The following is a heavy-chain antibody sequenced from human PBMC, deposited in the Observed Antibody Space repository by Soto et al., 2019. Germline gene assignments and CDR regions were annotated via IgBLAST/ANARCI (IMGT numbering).Heavy chain of an antibody. Sequence: GGSLRLSCAASGFTFSSYGMHWVRQAPGKGLEWVAVIWYDGSNKYYADSVKGRFTISRDNSKNTLYLQMNSLRAEDTAVYYCASQGAITFGGVSPHEYFQHWGQGTLVTVSS. CDR1: GFTFSSYG. V-gene: IGHV3-33*01. D-gene: IGHD3-16*01. CDR3: ASQGAITFGGVSPHEYFQH. J-gene: IGHJ1*01. CDR2: IWYDGSNK.